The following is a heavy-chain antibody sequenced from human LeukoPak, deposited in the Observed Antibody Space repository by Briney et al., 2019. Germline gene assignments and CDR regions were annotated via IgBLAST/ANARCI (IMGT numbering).Heavy chain of an antibody. J-gene: IGHJ1*01. Sequence: SETLSLTCTVSGYSISSGYYWGWIRQPPGKGLEWIGSIYHSGSTYYNPSLKSRVTISVGTSKNQFSLKLSSVTAADTAVYYCARHRVPAAVTSIQHWGQGTLVTVSS. CDR3: ARHRVPAAVTSIQH. V-gene: IGHV4-38-2*02. CDR2: IYHSGST. D-gene: IGHD2-2*01. CDR1: GYSISSGYY.